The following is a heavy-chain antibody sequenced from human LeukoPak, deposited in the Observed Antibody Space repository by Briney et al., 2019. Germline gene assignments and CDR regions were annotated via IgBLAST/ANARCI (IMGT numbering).Heavy chain of an antibody. CDR1: GGSISTSSYY. J-gene: IGHJ6*03. Sequence: SETLSLTCTVSGGSISTSSYYWGWVRQPPGKGLEWIGNIFYSGSTYYSPSLKSRVTISVDTSKNQFSLKLSSVTAADTAVYYCAREGITMVRGIIKPYYYYYMDVWGKGTTVTISS. V-gene: IGHV4-39*07. CDR2: IFYSGST. CDR3: AREGITMVRGIIKPYYYYYMDV. D-gene: IGHD3-10*01.